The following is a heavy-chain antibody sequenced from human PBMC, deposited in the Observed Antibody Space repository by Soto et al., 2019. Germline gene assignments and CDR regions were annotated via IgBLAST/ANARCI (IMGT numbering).Heavy chain of an antibody. CDR1: GDSISTDY. CDR3: ARDKITGLFDY. D-gene: IGHD2-8*02. Sequence: SETLSLTCTVSGDSISTDYWSWIRQSPGKGLEWIGFIYYGGSTNYNPSLKSRVTISVDTSKNQLSLKLTSVTAADTAVYYCARDKITGLFDYWGQGTLVTVSS. J-gene: IGHJ4*02. V-gene: IGHV4-59*12. CDR2: IYYGGST.